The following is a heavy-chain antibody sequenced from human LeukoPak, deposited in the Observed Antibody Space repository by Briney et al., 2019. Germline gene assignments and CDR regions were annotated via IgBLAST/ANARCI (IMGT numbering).Heavy chain of an antibody. Sequence: GGSLRLSCAASGFTFSSYSMNWLRQAQGKGLEWFSSISSSSSYIYYADSVKGRFTISRDNAKNSLYLQMNSLRAEDTAVYYCARARQSYYYMDVWGKGTTVTVSS. V-gene: IGHV3-21*01. CDR1: GFTFSSYS. CDR3: ARARQSYYYMDV. CDR2: ISSSSSYI. J-gene: IGHJ6*03.